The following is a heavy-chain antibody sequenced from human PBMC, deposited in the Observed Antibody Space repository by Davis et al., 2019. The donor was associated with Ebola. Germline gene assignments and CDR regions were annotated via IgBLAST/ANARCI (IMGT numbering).Heavy chain of an antibody. J-gene: IGHJ5*02. CDR2: IDGTSSSI. D-gene: IGHD2-15*01. V-gene: IGHV3-48*02. Sequence: GSLRLSCAASGFTFRDYTINWVRQGPGKGLEWLSYIDGTSSSIYYADSVKGRFPISRDYAKNSVSLQMNSLRDEDTGVYYCVREAVAATGPSWFDPWGQGTLVTVSS. CDR1: GFTFRDYT. CDR3: VREAVAATGPSWFDP.